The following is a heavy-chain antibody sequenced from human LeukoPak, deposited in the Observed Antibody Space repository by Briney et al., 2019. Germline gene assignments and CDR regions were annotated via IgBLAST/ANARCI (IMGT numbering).Heavy chain of an antibody. CDR3: ARGTLYSGWSYYFDF. J-gene: IGHJ4*02. CDR2: IYYSGTT. Sequence: SETPSLTCTVSGGSIPISTYYWGWVRQPPGKGLEWIGSIYYSGTTKYNPSLKSRVTISVDNSNNKFSLRLSSVTAADTALYYCARGTLYSGWSYYFDFRGQGTLVTVSS. D-gene: IGHD6-19*01. CDR1: GGSIPISTYY. V-gene: IGHV4-39*07.